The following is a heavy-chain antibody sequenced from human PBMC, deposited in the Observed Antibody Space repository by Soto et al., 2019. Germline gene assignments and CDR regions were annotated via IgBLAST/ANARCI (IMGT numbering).Heavy chain of an antibody. Sequence: QVQLVQSGAEVKKPGSSVHVSCKASGGTFSSYAISWVRQAPGQGLEWLGGIIPIFGTANYAQKFQGRVTITADESTSTAYMELSSLISEDTAVYYCAREQRASYGRMEAFDIWGQGTMVTVSS. V-gene: IGHV1-69*01. J-gene: IGHJ3*02. CDR1: GGTFSSYA. CDR3: AREQRASYGRMEAFDI. CDR2: IIPIFGTA. D-gene: IGHD1-26*01.